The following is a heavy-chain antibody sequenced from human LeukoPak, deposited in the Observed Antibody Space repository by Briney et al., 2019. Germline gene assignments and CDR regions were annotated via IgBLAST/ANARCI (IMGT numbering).Heavy chain of an antibody. CDR2: IYYSGST. Sequence: SETLSLTCTVSGCSISSYYWSWIRQPPGKGLEWIGYIYYSGSTNYNPSLKSRVTISVDTSKSQFSLKLSSVTAADTTVYYCARVYPAYYYDSSGSNPLVYFDLWGRGTLVTVSS. CDR3: ARVYPAYYYDSSGSNPLVYFDL. CDR1: GCSISSYY. J-gene: IGHJ2*01. V-gene: IGHV4-59*01. D-gene: IGHD3-22*01.